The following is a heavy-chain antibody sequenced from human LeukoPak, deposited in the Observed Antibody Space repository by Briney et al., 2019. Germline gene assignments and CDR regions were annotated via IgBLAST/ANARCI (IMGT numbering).Heavy chain of an antibody. Sequence: SETLSLTCTVSGGSISSYYWSWIRQPPGKGLEWIGYIYYSGSTNYNPSLKSRVTISVDTSKNQFSLKLSSVTAADTAVYYCARDLWDYYYGMDVWGQGTTVTVSS. CDR1: GGSISSYY. CDR2: IYYSGST. D-gene: IGHD2-21*01. CDR3: ARDLWDYYYGMDV. J-gene: IGHJ6*02. V-gene: IGHV4-59*01.